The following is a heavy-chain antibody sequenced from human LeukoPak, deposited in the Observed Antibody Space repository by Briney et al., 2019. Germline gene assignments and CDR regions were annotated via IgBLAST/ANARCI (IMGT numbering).Heavy chain of an antibody. D-gene: IGHD6-19*01. CDR3: ARGSGWYLGAFDI. CDR2: ISSSSIYI. Sequence: GGSLRLSCAASGFTFSSYSMNWVRQAAGKGLEWVSSISSSSIYIYYADSVKGRFTISRDNAKNSLYLQMNSLRAEDTAVYYCARGSGWYLGAFDIWGQGTMVTVSS. V-gene: IGHV3-21*01. J-gene: IGHJ3*02. CDR1: GFTFSSYS.